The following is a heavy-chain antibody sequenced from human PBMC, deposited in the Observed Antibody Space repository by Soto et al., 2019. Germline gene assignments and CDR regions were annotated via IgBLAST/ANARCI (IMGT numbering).Heavy chain of an antibody. V-gene: IGHV4-59*01. J-gene: IGHJ5*02. CDR1: GGSISSYY. D-gene: IGHD3-10*01. CDR3: AREGYYYGSGSYGNWFDP. Sequence: SETLSLTCTVSGGSISSYYWSWIRQPPGKGLEWIGYIYYSGSTNYNPSLKSRVTISVDTSKNQFSLKLSSVTAADTAVYYCAREGYYYGSGSYGNWFDPWGQGTLVTVSS. CDR2: IYYSGST.